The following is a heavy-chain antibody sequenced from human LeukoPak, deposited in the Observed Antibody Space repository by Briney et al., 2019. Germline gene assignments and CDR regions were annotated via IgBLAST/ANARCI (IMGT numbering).Heavy chain of an antibody. CDR3: ARVFGAVAGKGYYFDY. D-gene: IGHD6-19*01. V-gene: IGHV4-59*12. Sequence: PSETLSLTCTVSGGSISSYYWSWIRLPPGKGLEWIGYLSKSENTNYSPSLKSRVTIFGDTSKNQFFLKLSSVTAADTAVYYCARVFGAVAGKGYYFDYWGQGTLVTVSS. J-gene: IGHJ4*02. CDR1: GGSISSYY. CDR2: LSKSENT.